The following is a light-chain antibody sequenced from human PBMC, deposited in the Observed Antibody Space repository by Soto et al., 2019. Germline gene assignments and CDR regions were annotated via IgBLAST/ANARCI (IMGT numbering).Light chain of an antibody. Sequence: EIVMTQSPVALSVSPGERAALSCRASQSVGRNFAWYQQRPGQAPRVLIYGTSTRATGVPARFSGSGSGIDFTLTISSLQSEDFAVYYCQQCNNWPYTFGQGTRLEIK. CDR1: QSVGRN. CDR2: GTS. J-gene: IGKJ2*01. V-gene: IGKV3-15*01. CDR3: QQCNNWPYT.